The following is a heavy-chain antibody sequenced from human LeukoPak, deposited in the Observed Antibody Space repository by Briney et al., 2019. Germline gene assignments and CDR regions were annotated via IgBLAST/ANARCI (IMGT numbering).Heavy chain of an antibody. J-gene: IGHJ4*02. V-gene: IGHV1-69*05. CDR1: GGTFSSYA. CDR3: AATMVRGKTLDY. CDR2: IIPIFGTA. D-gene: IGHD3-10*01. Sequence: ASVKVSCKASGGTFSSYAISWVRQAPGQGLEWMGRIIPIFGTANYAQKFQGRVTITTDESTSTAYMELSSLRSEDTAVYYCAATMVRGKTLDYWGQGTLVTVSS.